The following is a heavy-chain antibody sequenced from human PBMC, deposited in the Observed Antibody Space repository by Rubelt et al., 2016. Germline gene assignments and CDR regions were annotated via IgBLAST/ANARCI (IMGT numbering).Heavy chain of an antibody. CDR3: ARVPSFSSRGDS. D-gene: IGHD6-13*01. J-gene: IGHJ4*02. Sequence: QAPGQGLEWMGWMNPHIGNSGYAPKFQGRLTMTRNTSTTTAYMELTNLRSEDTAMYYCARVPSFSSRGDSWGQGTLVTVSS. CDR2: MNPHIGNS. V-gene: IGHV1-8*01.